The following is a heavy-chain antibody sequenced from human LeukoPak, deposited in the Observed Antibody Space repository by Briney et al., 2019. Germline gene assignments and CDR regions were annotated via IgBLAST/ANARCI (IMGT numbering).Heavy chain of an antibody. Sequence: PGTSLRLSCSASGFTFTSYGIHWVRQAPGKGLEWVAFIWYDGSTKYYADSVKGRFTISRDNSKNTLYLQMNSLRAEDTAVYYCAMDLGVTTTGGYFDYWGQGTLVTVSS. D-gene: IGHD4-17*01. CDR3: AMDLGVTTTGGYFDY. CDR2: IWYDGSTK. J-gene: IGHJ4*02. CDR1: GFTFTSYG. V-gene: IGHV3-33*01.